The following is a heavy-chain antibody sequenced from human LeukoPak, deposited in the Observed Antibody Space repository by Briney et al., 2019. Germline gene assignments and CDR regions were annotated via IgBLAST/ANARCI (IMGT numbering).Heavy chain of an antibody. CDR1: GFTFDDYA. Sequence: PGGALRLSCAASGFTFDDYALHWVRQAPGKGLEWVSGICWNSGSIGYADSVKGRFTISRDNAKNSLYLQMNSLRAEDTALYYCAKDIASGVGAAAFDIWGQGTMVTVSS. D-gene: IGHD3-3*01. CDR3: AKDIASGVGAAAFDI. J-gene: IGHJ3*02. V-gene: IGHV3-9*01. CDR2: ICWNSGSI.